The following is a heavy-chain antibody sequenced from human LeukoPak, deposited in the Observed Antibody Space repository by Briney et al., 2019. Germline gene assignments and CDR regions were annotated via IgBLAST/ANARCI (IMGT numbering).Heavy chain of an antibody. Sequence: GGSLRLSCAASGFTFSSHAMSWVRQAPGKGLEGVSRISRGGGTTDYTASVKGRFTISRDTSKNTLYLQMNSLRAEDTAVYYCAKDRSGSGYFDYWGQGTLVTVSS. D-gene: IGHD3-10*01. CDR2: ISRGGGTT. CDR3: AKDRSGSGYFDY. V-gene: IGHV3-23*01. CDR1: GFTFSSHA. J-gene: IGHJ4*02.